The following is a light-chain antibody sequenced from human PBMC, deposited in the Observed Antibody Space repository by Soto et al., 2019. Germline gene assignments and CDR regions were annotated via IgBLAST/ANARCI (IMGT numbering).Light chain of an antibody. Sequence: EIVLTQSPGTLSLSPGERATLSCRASQSVNNNYLAWYQQKPGQAPRLLIFGASSRATGIPDRFSGSGSGTDFTLTISRLEPEDFAVYYCQHYRSSPPKYTFGQGIHLEIK. CDR1: QSVNNNY. V-gene: IGKV3-20*01. CDR3: QHYRSSPPKYT. J-gene: IGKJ2*01. CDR2: GAS.